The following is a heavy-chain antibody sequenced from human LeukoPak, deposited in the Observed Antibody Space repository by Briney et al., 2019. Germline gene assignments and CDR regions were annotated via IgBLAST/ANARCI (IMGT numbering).Heavy chain of an antibody. V-gene: IGHV3-48*03. J-gene: IGHJ6*03. D-gene: IGHD2-15*01. CDR1: GFTFSSYE. CDR3: AKNGDRGAYCSGGSCYPYYYYNMDV. CDR2: ISSSGSTI. Sequence: GGSLRLSCAASGFTFSSYEMNWVRQAPGKGLEWVSYISSSGSTIYYADSVKGRFTISRDNSKNTLYLQMNSLRAEDTAIYYCAKNGDRGAYCSGGSCYPYYYYNMDVWGKGTTVTISS.